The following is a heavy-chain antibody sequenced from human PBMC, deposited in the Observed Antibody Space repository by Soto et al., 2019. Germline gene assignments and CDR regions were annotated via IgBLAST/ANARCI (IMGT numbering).Heavy chain of an antibody. J-gene: IGHJ4*02. CDR3: ARISRDYYDYVWGSYRYDY. CDR1: GFSLSNARMG. V-gene: IGHV2-26*01. D-gene: IGHD3-16*02. Sequence: QVTLKESGPVLVKPTETLTLTCTVSGFSLSNARMGVSWIRQPPGKALEWLAHIFSNDEKSYSTSLKSRLTISKDTSKRQVVLTMTNMDPVDTATYYCARISRDYYDYVWGSYRYDYWGQGTLVTVSS. CDR2: IFSNDEK.